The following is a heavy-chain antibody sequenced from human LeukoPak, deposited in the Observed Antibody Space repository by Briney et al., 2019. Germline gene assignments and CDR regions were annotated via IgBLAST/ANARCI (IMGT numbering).Heavy chain of an antibody. CDR3: ARDNGLNVQEGWFNWFDP. CDR2: ISSSGSTI. J-gene: IGHJ5*02. V-gene: IGHV3-11*01. CDR1: GFTFSDYY. Sequence: GGSLRLSCAASGFTFSDYYMSWIRQAPGKGLEWVSYISSSGSTIYYADSVKGRFTISRDNAKNSLYLQMNSLRAEDTAVYYCARDNGLNVQEGWFNWFDPWGQGTLVTVSS. D-gene: IGHD2-15*01.